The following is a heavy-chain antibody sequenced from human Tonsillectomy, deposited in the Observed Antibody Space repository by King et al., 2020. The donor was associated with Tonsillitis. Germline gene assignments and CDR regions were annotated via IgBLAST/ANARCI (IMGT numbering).Heavy chain of an antibody. Sequence: QLQESGPGLVKPSETLSLTCTVSGGSISSYCWSWVRQPPGKGLEWIGYIYYSGSTSYNPSLKSRVTISVDTSKNQFSLNLSSMTAADTAVYYCARDVGLGFDYWGQGTLVTVSS. CDR2: IYYSGST. V-gene: IGHV4-59*01. D-gene: IGHD1-26*01. CDR1: GGSISSYC. CDR3: ARDVGLGFDY. J-gene: IGHJ4*02.